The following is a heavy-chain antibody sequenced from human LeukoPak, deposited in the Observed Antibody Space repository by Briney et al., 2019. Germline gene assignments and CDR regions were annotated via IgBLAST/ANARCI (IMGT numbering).Heavy chain of an antibody. CDR3: ARYGYSYAITGDAFDI. D-gene: IGHD5-18*01. J-gene: IGHJ3*02. Sequence: GGSLRLSCAASGFTFSDYYMSWIRQAPGKGLEWVSYISSSGSTIYYADSVKGPFTISRDNAKNSLYLQMNSLRAEDTAVYYCARYGYSYAITGDAFDIWGQGTMVTVSS. CDR1: GFTFSDYY. CDR2: ISSSGSTI. V-gene: IGHV3-11*01.